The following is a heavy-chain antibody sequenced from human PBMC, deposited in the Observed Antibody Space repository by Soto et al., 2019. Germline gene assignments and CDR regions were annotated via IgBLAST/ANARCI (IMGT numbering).Heavy chain of an antibody. D-gene: IGHD3-10*01. V-gene: IGHV4-59*01. Sequence: LSLTCTVSGGSISSYYWSWIRQPPGKGLEWIGYMYYSGSTNYNPSLKSRVTISVDTSKNQFSLKLSSVTAADTAVYYCARVRLLGSGYYGMDVWGQGTTVTVSS. CDR3: ARVRLLGSGYYGMDV. CDR1: GGSISSYY. CDR2: MYYSGST. J-gene: IGHJ6*02.